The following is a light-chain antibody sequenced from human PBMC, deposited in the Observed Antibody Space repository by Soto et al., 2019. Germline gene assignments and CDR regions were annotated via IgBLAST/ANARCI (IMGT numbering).Light chain of an antibody. V-gene: IGLV1-47*01. CDR2: WDD. CDR3: AAWDNSLRGVV. CDR1: TSNIGSEF. Sequence: QSVLTQAPTASGTPGQRVTMSCSGSTSNIGSEFVFWYQQFPGTDPKLLMQWDDQRPSGGAARFSASKSGSTASLVISGLRSEDEADYYCAAWDNSLRGVVFGGGTKLTVL. J-gene: IGLJ2*01.